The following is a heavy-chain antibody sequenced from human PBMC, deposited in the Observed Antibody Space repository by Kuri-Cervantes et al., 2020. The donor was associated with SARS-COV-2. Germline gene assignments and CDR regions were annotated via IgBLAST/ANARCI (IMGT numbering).Heavy chain of an antibody. CDR1: GFTFSSYS. V-gene: IGHV3-30*03. CDR2: ISYDGGNK. D-gene: IGHD2-15*01. J-gene: IGHJ4*02. Sequence: GESLKISCAASGFTFSSYSMNWVRQSPGKGLEWVAVISYDGGNKYYADYVKGRFTISRDNSKNTLYLQMNNLRPEDTAIYYCSRGRQWGQDNWGQGTLVTVSS. CDR3: SRGRQWGQDN.